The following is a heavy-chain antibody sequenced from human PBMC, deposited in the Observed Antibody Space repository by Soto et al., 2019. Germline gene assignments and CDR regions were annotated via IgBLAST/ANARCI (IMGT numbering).Heavy chain of an antibody. D-gene: IGHD2-15*01. CDR2: ISGSGGST. V-gene: IGHV3-23*01. CDR3: AKMGDCSGGSCLLLNY. CDR1: GFTFSSYA. Sequence: EVQLLESGGGLVQPGGSLRLSCAASGFTFSSYAMSWVRQAPGKGLEWVSAISGSGGSTYYADSVKGRFTISRDNSKNTLYLQMNGLRAEDTAVYYCAKMGDCSGGSCLLLNYWGQGTLVTVSS. J-gene: IGHJ4*02.